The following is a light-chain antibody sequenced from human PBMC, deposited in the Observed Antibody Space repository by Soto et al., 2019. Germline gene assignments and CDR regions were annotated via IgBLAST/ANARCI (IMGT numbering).Light chain of an antibody. CDR2: EVS. V-gene: IGLV2-8*01. Sequence: QSALTQPPSASGSPEQSVTISCTGTSSDVGGYNYVSWYQQHPGKAPKLMIYEVSKRPSGVPDRFSGFKSGNTASLTVSGLQAEDEADYYCSSYAVSNSWVFGGGTKLTVL. CDR3: SSYAVSNSWV. CDR1: SSDVGGYNY. J-gene: IGLJ2*01.